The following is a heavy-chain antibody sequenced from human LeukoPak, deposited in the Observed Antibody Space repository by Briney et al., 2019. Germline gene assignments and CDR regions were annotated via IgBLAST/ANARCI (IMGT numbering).Heavy chain of an antibody. CDR2: IKQDGSEK. CDR3: ARDRGWRLLDY. D-gene: IGHD6-25*01. Sequence: GGSLRLSCAASGFTFSTSWMTWVRQAPGKGLEFVANIKQDGSEKYYVDSVKGRFTISRDNAKNSLYLQMNSLRVEDTAVYYCARDRGWRLLDYWGQGTLVTVSS. V-gene: IGHV3-7*01. CDR1: GFTFSTSW. J-gene: IGHJ4*02.